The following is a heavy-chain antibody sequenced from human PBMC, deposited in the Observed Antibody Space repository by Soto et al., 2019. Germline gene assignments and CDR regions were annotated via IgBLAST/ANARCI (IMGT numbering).Heavy chain of an antibody. CDR3: ARGGFEYSSSALYWYFDL. D-gene: IGHD6-6*01. J-gene: IGHJ2*01. V-gene: IGHV1-2*02. CDR1: GYTLTGYY. CDR2: INPNSGDT. Sequence: ASVKVSCKASGYTLTGYYMHWVRQAPVHGLEWIGWINPNSGDTNYAQKFKGRVTITRDTSISTAYMELSRLRSDDTAVYYCARGGFEYSSSALYWYFDLWGRGTLVTVSS.